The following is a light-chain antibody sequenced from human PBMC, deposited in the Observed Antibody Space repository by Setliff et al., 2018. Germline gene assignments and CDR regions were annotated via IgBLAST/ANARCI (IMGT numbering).Light chain of an antibody. CDR1: SSDVGGYDY. CDR3: FSYTSSGSYV. V-gene: IGLV2-14*03. J-gene: IGLJ1*01. Sequence: SVLTQPASVSGSPGQSITISCTGSSSDVGGYDYVSWYQHHPGRAPKFMIYDVSKRPSGVSNRFSGSKSGNTASLTISGLQAEDEADYYCFSYTSSGSYVFGSGTKV. CDR2: DVS.